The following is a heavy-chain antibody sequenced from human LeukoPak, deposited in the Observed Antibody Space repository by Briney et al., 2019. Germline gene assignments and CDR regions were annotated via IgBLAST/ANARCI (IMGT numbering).Heavy chain of an antibody. Sequence: ASVKVSCKASGYTLTSYGISWVRQAPGQGLEWMGWISAYNGNTNYAQKLQGRVTMTTDTSTSTAYMELRSLRSDDTAVYYCFFKGYDILTGYFDYWGQGTLVTVSS. V-gene: IGHV1-18*01. J-gene: IGHJ4*02. CDR2: ISAYNGNT. CDR1: GYTLTSYG. CDR3: FFKGYDILTGYFDY. D-gene: IGHD3-9*01.